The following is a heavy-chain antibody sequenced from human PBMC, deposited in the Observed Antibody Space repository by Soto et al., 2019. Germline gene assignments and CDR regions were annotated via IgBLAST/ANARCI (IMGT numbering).Heavy chain of an antibody. CDR3: AREEGHLVAGSWLDL. CDR2: IYYSWRT. Sequence: SETLSLTCGVSGYAMRSGVYCAWFRQPPGKRLAWVGNIYYSWRTYYNPSLEGRVTISVQTSKSQFSLKVRSVTAADTAVYYCAREEGHLVAGSWLDLWGQGTLVTVSS. D-gene: IGHD6-6*01. CDR1: GYAMRSGVY. J-gene: IGHJ5*02. V-gene: IGHV4-38-2*01.